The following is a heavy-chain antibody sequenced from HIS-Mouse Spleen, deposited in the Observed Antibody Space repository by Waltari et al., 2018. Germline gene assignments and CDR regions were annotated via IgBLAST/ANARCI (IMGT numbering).Heavy chain of an antibody. Sequence: EVQLVESGGGLVQPGGSLRLSCAASGFTFSRYWMHWVRQAPGKGLVWVSRINSDGSSTSYADSVKGRFTISRDNAKNTLYLQMNSLRAEDTAVYYCARNTNVDTAMVKKAFDIWGQGTMVTVSS. D-gene: IGHD5-18*01. CDR1: GFTFSRYW. CDR2: INSDGSST. V-gene: IGHV3-74*01. CDR3: ARNTNVDTAMVKKAFDI. J-gene: IGHJ3*02.